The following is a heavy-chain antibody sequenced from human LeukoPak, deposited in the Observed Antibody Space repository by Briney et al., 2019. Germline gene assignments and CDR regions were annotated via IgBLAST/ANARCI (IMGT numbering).Heavy chain of an antibody. Sequence: GGSLRLSCAASGFTFSSYAMSWVRQAPGKGLEWVSAISGSGGSTYYADSVKGRFTISRDNSKNTLYLQMNSLRAEDTAVYYCAKDWDYYDSSGYYPADWGQGTLVTVSS. D-gene: IGHD3-22*01. CDR1: GFTFSSYA. CDR2: ISGSGGST. V-gene: IGHV3-23*01. J-gene: IGHJ4*02. CDR3: AKDWDYYDSSGYYPAD.